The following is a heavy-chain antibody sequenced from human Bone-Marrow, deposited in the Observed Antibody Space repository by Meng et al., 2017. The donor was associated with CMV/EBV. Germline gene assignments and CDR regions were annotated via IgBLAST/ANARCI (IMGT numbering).Heavy chain of an antibody. CDR2: ISSSSSYI. CDR3: ARGGYCSSTSCLNYYYGMDV. V-gene: IGHV3-21*01. D-gene: IGHD2-2*03. CDR1: GFTFSSYS. Sequence: GESLKISCAASGFTFSSYSMNWVRQAPGKGLEWVSSISSSSSYIYYADSVKGRFTISRDNAKISLYLQMNSLRAEDTAVYYCARGGYCSSTSCLNYYYGMDVWGQGTTVTVSS. J-gene: IGHJ6*02.